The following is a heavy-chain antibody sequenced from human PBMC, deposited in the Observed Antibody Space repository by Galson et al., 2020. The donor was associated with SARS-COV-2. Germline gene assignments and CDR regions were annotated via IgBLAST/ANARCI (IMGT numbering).Heavy chain of an antibody. CDR3: AREDSWRTEL. V-gene: IGHV3-7*01. D-gene: IGHD3-3*01. CDR2: IQPDGSAT. CDR1: EFDFSGSW. Sequence: QLGESLKISCTASEFDFSGSWMTWVRQAPGKGLQCVAKIQPDGSATFYVDSVRGRFTISRDNAENSLYLQMNRLRVEDTGVYYCAREDSWRTELWGQGTLVIVSS. J-gene: IGHJ3*01.